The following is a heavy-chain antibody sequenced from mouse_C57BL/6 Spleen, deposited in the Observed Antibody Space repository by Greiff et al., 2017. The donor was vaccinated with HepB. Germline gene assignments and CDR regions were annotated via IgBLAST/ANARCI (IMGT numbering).Heavy chain of an antibody. CDR3: ARIYYYGSSRGAMDY. CDR2: IDPSDSYT. J-gene: IGHJ4*01. V-gene: IGHV1-69*01. D-gene: IGHD1-1*01. Sequence: QVQLQQPGAELVMPGASVKLSCKASGYTFTSYWMHWVKQRPGQGLEWIGEIDPSDSYTNYNQQFKGKSTLTVDKSSSTAYMQLSSLTSEDSAVYYCARIYYYGSSRGAMDYWGQGTSVTVSS. CDR1: GYTFTSYW.